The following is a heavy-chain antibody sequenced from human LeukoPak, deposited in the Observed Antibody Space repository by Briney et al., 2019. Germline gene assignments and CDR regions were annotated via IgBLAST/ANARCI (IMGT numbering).Heavy chain of an antibody. CDR2: ISWDGGST. D-gene: IGHD1-1*01. V-gene: IGHV3-43*01. CDR3: AKDNDADFDY. Sequence: GGSLRLSCAASGFTFDDYTMHWVRQAPGEGLEWVSLISWDGGSTYYADSVKGRFTIPRDNSKNSLYLQMNSLRTEDTALYYCAKDNDADFDYWGQGTLVTVSS. J-gene: IGHJ4*02. CDR1: GFTFDDYT.